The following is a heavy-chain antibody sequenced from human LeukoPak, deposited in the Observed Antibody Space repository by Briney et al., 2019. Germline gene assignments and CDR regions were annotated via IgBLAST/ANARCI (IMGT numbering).Heavy chain of an antibody. J-gene: IGHJ4*02. Sequence: PGGSLRLSCAASGFTFSSYSMNWVRQAPGKGLEWVSYISSSSSTIYYADSVKGRFTISRDNAKNSLYLQMNSLRAEDTAVYYCARVVSGSYPLFDYWGQGTLVTVSS. CDR2: ISSSSSTI. CDR3: ARVVSGSYPLFDY. V-gene: IGHV3-48*04. D-gene: IGHD1-26*01. CDR1: GFTFSSYS.